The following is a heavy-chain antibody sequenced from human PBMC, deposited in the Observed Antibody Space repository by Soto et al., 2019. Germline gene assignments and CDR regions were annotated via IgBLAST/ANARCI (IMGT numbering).Heavy chain of an antibody. CDR1: GVTFGDYA. CDR3: ARRKYLDY. J-gene: IGHJ4*02. Sequence: PGESLRHSCTTSGVTFGDYAMSWFRQAPGKGLEWIGYIRSNTYGGTTEYAASVKGRFTISRDDSKRVAHLQMNSLETEDTAVYFCARRKYLDYWGQGTLVTVSS. V-gene: IGHV3-49*03. CDR2: IRSNTYGGTT. D-gene: IGHD6-6*01.